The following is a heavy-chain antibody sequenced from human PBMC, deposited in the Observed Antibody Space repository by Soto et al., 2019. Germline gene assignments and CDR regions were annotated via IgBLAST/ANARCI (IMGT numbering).Heavy chain of an antibody. CDR2: VTHSGTA. CDR3: ARIHWAQSSLDY. V-gene: IGHV4-30-2*01. Sequence: LSLTCAVSGGSIDSGAFSLSWIRQPPGKGLEWIGYVTHSGTAYSIPSLNGRLTLSVDSSQTQFSPKLTSVTAADSAFYYCARIHWAQSSLDYWGRGILVTVSS. CDR1: GGSIDSGAFS. J-gene: IGHJ4*02. D-gene: IGHD6-19*01.